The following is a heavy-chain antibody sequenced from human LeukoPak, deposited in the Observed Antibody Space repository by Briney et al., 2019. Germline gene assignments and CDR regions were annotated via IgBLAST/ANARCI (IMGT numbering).Heavy chain of an antibody. D-gene: IGHD2-15*01. Sequence: PGGSLRLSCAASGFTFSSYSMNWVRQAPGKGLEWVSSISSSSSYIYYADSVKGRFTISRDNAKNSLYLQMNSLRAEDTAVYYCARGYCSGGSCYPFDYWGQGTLVTVSS. CDR1: GFTFSSYS. CDR2: ISSSSSYI. V-gene: IGHV3-21*01. J-gene: IGHJ4*02. CDR3: ARGYCSGGSCYPFDY.